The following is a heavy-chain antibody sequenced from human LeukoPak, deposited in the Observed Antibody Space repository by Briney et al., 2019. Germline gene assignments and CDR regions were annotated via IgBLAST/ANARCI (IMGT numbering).Heavy chain of an antibody. CDR3: ARRQRAADGYGIDV. J-gene: IGHJ6*02. V-gene: IGHV1-18*01. D-gene: IGHD6-13*01. CDR1: GYTLTNYN. Sequence: ASVKVSCKASGYTLTNYNVSWVRQAPGQGREWMGWINTYKGDTLYAQKLQGRVTMTADTSTNTAYMELRSLRFDDTAVYYCARRQRAADGYGIDVWGLGTTVTVSS. CDR2: INTYKGDT.